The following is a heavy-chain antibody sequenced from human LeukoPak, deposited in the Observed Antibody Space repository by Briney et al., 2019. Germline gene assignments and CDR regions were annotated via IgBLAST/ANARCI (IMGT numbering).Heavy chain of an antibody. V-gene: IGHV4-59*12. J-gene: IGHJ3*02. CDR2: IYHSGST. D-gene: IGHD2-2*01. CDR3: ARGLGYCSSTSCTLDAFDI. Sequence: SETLSLTCTVSGGSINSYYWNWIRQPPGKGLEWIGYIYHSGSTYYNPSLKSRVTISVDRSKNQFSLKLSSVTAADTAVYYCARGLGYCSSTSCTLDAFDIWGQGTMVTVSS. CDR1: GGSINSYY.